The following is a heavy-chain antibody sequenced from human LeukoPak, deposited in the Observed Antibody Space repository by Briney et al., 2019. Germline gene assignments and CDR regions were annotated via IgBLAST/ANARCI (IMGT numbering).Heavy chain of an antibody. CDR2: IYYSGTT. CDR3: ARDSSPFDY. J-gene: IGHJ4*02. Sequence: KPSQTLSLTCTVSGGSISSADYYWTWIRQPPGEGLDWIGYIYYSGTTYYNPSLKSRVTISLDTSKNQFSLKLSSVTAADTAVYYCARDSSPFDYWGQGTLVTVSS. CDR1: GGSISSADYY. V-gene: IGHV4-30-4*08. D-gene: IGHD4-11*01.